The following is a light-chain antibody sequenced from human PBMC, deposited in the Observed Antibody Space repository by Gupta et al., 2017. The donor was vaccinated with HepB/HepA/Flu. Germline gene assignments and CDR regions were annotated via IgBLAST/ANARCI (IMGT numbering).Light chain of an antibody. CDR3: LQDYSYPRT. V-gene: IGKV1-6*01. CDR2: AAS. Sequence: AIQMTQSPSSLSASVGDRVTITCRASQGIKKDLAWYQHKPGKAPKLLIFAASSLQTGVPSRFSGSGSGTDFTLTFSSLQPEDFATYYCLQDYSYPRTFGQGTKAEVK. CDR1: QGIKKD. J-gene: IGKJ1*01.